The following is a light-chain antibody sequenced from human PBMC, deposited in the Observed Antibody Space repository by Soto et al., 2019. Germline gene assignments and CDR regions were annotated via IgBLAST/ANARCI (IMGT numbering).Light chain of an antibody. J-gene: IGLJ1*01. Sequence: QSLQRHPPAVTSAPGQKVTISCSGSSSNIGGNSVSWYQQLPGTAPKLLIYDDNKRPSGIPDRFSGSKSGTSATLGITGFHTGDEADYYCGSWDSSLSAYVFGTGTKVTVL. CDR3: GSWDSSLSAYV. V-gene: IGLV1-51*01. CDR1: SSNIGGNS. CDR2: DDN.